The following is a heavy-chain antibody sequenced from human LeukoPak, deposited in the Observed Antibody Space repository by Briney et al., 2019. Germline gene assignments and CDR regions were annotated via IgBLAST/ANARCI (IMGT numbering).Heavy chain of an antibody. Sequence: SETLSLTCTVSGGSISNYWSWIRQPPGKGLEWIGYIYYSGSTNYNPSLKSRVTISVDTSKNQFSLKLSSVTAADTAVYYCASLHYYDSSGYLDLNWFDPWGQGTLVTVSS. V-gene: IGHV4-59*12. CDR3: ASLHYYDSSGYLDLNWFDP. D-gene: IGHD3-22*01. CDR2: IYYSGST. J-gene: IGHJ5*02. CDR1: GGSISNY.